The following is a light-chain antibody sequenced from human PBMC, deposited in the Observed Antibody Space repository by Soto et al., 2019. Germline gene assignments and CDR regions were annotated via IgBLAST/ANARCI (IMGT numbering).Light chain of an antibody. J-gene: IGLJ2*01. V-gene: IGLV7-46*01. CDR2: DTS. CDR3: LRSYSGAENVV. CDR1: TGAVTSGHY. Sequence: QAVVTQEPSLTVSPGGTVTLTCGSSTGAVTSGHYPYWFQQKPGQAPRTLIYDTSNKHSWTPARFSGSLLGGKAALTLSGAQPEDEAEYYCLRSYSGAENVVFGGGTKLTVL.